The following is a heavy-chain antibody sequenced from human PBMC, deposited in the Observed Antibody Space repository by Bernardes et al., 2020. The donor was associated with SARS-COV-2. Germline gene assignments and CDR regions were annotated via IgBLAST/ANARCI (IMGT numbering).Heavy chain of an antibody. CDR2: INPNTGGT. Sequence: ASVKVSCMASGYTFTGYFIHWVRQAPGQRFEWMGWINPNTGGTNYVQKFQGRVTMTRDTSITTAYMDLSRLGSDDTAYYYCARTRTTISTTGIPVDYWGQGTLVTVSS. D-gene: IGHD2-21*02. CDR1: GYTFTGYF. CDR3: ARTRTTISTTGIPVDY. J-gene: IGHJ4*02. V-gene: IGHV1-2*02.